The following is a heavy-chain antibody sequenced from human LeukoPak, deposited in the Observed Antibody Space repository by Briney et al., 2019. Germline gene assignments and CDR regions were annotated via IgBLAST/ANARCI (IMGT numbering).Heavy chain of an antibody. CDR3: ARAIAVTGGRGDY. CDR2: ISTRNTYI. V-gene: IGHV3-21*01. J-gene: IGHJ4*02. D-gene: IGHD6-19*01. Sequence: GGSLRLSCAASGFTFSTYTMNWVRQAPGKGLEWVSSISTRNTYICYADSVKGRFTISRDNANNSLFLQMNNLTAADTAVYYCARAIAVTGGRGDYWGQGTLVTVSS. CDR1: GFTFSTYT.